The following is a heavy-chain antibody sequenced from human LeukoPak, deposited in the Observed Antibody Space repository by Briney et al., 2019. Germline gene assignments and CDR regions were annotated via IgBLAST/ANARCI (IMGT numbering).Heavy chain of an antibody. D-gene: IGHD3-22*01. Sequence: ASVKVSCKASGYTFTSYGISWVQQAPGQGLEWMGWISAYNGNTNYAQKLQGRVTMTTDTSTSTAYMELRSLRSDDTAVYYCARGDYYDSSGYYPAGYFDYWGREPWSPSPQ. CDR3: ARGDYYDSSGYYPAGYFDY. CDR1: GYTFTSYG. J-gene: IGHJ4*02. V-gene: IGHV1-18*01. CDR2: ISAYNGNT.